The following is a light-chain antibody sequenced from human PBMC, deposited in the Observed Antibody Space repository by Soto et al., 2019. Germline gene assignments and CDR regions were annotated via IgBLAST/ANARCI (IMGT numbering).Light chain of an antibody. J-gene: IGLJ2*01. CDR2: EVS. CDR1: SSDVGGYNY. Sequence: QSALTQPASVSGSPGQSITISCTGTSSDVGGYNYVSWYQQHPGKAPKVVIYEVSNRPSWISNRFSGSKSGNTASLTISGLQAEDEADYYCSSYTISSTLVFGGGTKVTVL. CDR3: SSYTISSTLV. V-gene: IGLV2-14*01.